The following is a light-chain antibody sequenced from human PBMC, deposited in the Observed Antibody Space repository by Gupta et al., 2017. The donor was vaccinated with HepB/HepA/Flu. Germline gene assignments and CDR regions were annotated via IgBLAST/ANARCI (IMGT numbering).Light chain of an antibody. Sequence: SVFTHPPSVSAAPVLQVPLSCSGGSSPLGPHYVSWYQQLPVTAPKLLIYDNNKRPSGIPDRFSGSKSGTSATLGITRLQTGEEADYYCGTWERSRSAGVVFGGGTKLTVL. CDR2: DNN. V-gene: IGLV1-51*01. CDR3: GTWERSRSAGVV. J-gene: IGLJ2*01. CDR1: SSPLGPHY.